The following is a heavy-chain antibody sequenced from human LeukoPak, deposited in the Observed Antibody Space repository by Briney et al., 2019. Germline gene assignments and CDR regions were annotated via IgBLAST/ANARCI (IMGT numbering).Heavy chain of an antibody. J-gene: IGHJ5*02. CDR3: ASQGYCTNGVCYL. Sequence: SETLSLTCAVYGGSFSGYYWIWIRQPPGKGLKWIGEINHSGSTNYNPSLKSRVTISVDTSKYQFSLKLSSVTAADTAVYYCASQGYCTNGVCYLWGQGTLVTVSS. V-gene: IGHV4-34*01. D-gene: IGHD2-8*01. CDR1: GGSFSGYY. CDR2: INHSGST.